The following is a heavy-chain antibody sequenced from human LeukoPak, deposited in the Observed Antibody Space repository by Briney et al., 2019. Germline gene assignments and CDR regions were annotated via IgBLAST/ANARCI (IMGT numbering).Heavy chain of an antibody. CDR2: ISSSSSYI. Sequence: GGSLRLSCAASGFTFSSYSMNWVRQAPGKGLEWVSSISSSSSYIYYADSVKGRFTISRDNAKNSLYLQMNSLRAEDTALYYCAKALYSYGPIDYWGQGTLVTVSS. CDR1: GFTFSSYS. CDR3: AKALYSYGPIDY. V-gene: IGHV3-21*04. D-gene: IGHD5-18*01. J-gene: IGHJ4*02.